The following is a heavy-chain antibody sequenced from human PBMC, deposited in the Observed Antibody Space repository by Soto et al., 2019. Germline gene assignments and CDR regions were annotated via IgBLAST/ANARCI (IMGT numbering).Heavy chain of an antibody. Sequence: ASVKVSCKASGYTFTTYTMNWVRQAPGQRLEWMGWINPVNGNTKSSQKFQDRVIITRDTSASTAYMELRSLRSEDTAVYYCARGIASGQLDPWGQGTLVTVSS. D-gene: IGHD6-13*01. CDR2: INPVNGNT. CDR3: ARGIASGQLDP. CDR1: GYTFTTYT. J-gene: IGHJ5*02. V-gene: IGHV1-3*01.